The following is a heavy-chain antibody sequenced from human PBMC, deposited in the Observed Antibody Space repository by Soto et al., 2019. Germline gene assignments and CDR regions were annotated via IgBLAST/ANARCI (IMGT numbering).Heavy chain of an antibody. CDR3: ASLLWFGELLFDY. V-gene: IGHV1-24*01. CDR2: FDPEDGET. Sequence: ASVQVSCKVSGYTLTELSMHWVRQAPGKGLEWMGGFDPEDGETIYAQKFQGRVTMTEDTSTDTAYMELSSLRSEDTAVYYCASLLWFGELLFDYWGQGTLVTVSS. J-gene: IGHJ4*02. D-gene: IGHD3-10*01. CDR1: GYTLTELS.